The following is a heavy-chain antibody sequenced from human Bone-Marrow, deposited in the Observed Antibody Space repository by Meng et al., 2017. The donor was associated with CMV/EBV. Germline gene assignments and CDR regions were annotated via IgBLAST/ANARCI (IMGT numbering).Heavy chain of an antibody. CDR3: ARDREGYDY. V-gene: IGHV1-69*10. Sequence: SLKVACKASGGTFSSYAISWVRQAPGQGLEWMGGIIPILGIANYAQKFQGRVTITADKSTSTAYMELSSLRSEDTAVYYCARDREGYDYWGQGTLVTVSS. J-gene: IGHJ4*02. D-gene: IGHD1-26*01. CDR2: IIPILGIA. CDR1: GGTFSSYA.